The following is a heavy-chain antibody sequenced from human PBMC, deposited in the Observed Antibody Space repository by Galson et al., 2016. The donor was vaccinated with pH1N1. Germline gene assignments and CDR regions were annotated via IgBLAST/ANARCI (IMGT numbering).Heavy chain of an antibody. CDR1: GGTFSNSA. CDR2: ISPIFGSI. CDR3: ATAGPLVREILYYSYAMDV. Sequence: SVKVSCKASGGTFSNSAISWVRQAPGQGLEWMGGISPIFGSINYAQRFQGRVTVSADIFTKTAYMELSSLTYVDTAIYYCATAGPLVREILYYSYAMDVWCQGTTVTVSS. D-gene: IGHD3-10*01. V-gene: IGHV1-69*06. J-gene: IGHJ6*02.